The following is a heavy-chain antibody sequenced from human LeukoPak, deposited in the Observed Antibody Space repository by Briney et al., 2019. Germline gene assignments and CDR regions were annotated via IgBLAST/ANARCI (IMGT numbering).Heavy chain of an antibody. D-gene: IGHD2-2*02. CDR3: ARDRAVPAAKPYYFDY. CDR2: ISYDGSNK. V-gene: IGHV3-30-3*01. CDR1: GFTFSSYA. J-gene: IGHJ4*02. Sequence: GRSLRLSCAASGFTFSSYAMHWVRQAPGKGLEWVAVISYDGSNKYYADSVKGRFTISRDNSKNTLYLKMNSLRAEDTAVYYCARDRAVPAAKPYYFDYGGQEPRATVSS.